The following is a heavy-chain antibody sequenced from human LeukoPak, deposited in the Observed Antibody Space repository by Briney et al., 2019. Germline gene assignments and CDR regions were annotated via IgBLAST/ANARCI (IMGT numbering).Heavy chain of an antibody. J-gene: IGHJ4*02. Sequence: SETLSLTCTVSGGSISSYYWSWIRQPPGKGLEWIGYIYSSGSTNYNPSLKSRVTILVDTSKNQVSLKLISVTAADTAVYYCARSSVVARFDYWGQGTLVTVSS. CDR2: IYSSGST. CDR1: GGSISSYY. D-gene: IGHD6-6*01. V-gene: IGHV4-59*01. CDR3: ARSSVVARFDY.